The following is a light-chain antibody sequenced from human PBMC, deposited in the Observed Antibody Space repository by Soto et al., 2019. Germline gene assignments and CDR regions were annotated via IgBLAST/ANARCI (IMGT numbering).Light chain of an antibody. CDR3: QQYNNWPALT. CDR1: QSVSSN. J-gene: IGKJ4*01. Sequence: EIVMTQSPATLSVSPGERATLSCRASQSVSSNLAWYQQKPGQAPRLLIYGASTRATGIPARFSGSGSGTECTLTISRLQSEDFAVCYCQQYNNWPALTFGGGTKVDIK. V-gene: IGKV3-15*01. CDR2: GAS.